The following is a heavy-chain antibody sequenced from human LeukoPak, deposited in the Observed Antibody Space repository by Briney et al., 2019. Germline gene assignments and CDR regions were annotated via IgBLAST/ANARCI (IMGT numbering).Heavy chain of an antibody. Sequence: PSETLSLPCTVSVGSINISSYYWGWIRQPPAKGLEWIGSIYHSGSTYYNPSLKSRVTISVDTSKNQFSLKLSSVTAADTAVYYCARHLYTAMVSFDYWGQGTLVTVSS. D-gene: IGHD5-18*01. CDR3: ARHLYTAMVSFDY. V-gene: IGHV4-39*01. CDR1: VGSINISSYY. J-gene: IGHJ4*02. CDR2: IYHSGST.